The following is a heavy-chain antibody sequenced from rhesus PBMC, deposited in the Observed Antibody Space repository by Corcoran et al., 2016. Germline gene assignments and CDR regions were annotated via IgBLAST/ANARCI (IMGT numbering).Heavy chain of an antibody. V-gene: IGHV4-169*02. CDR2: IYGSGSSP. D-gene: IGHD7-45*01. CDR1: GGSISSSY. CDR3: ASSTGTSFDY. Sequence: QLQLQESGPGLVKPSETLSVTCAVSGGSISSSYWSWIRQAPGKGLEWIGYIYGSGSSPNYNPSLKSRVTLSVDTSKNQLSLKLSSVTAADTAVYYCASSTGTSFDYWGQGVLVTVSS. J-gene: IGHJ4*01.